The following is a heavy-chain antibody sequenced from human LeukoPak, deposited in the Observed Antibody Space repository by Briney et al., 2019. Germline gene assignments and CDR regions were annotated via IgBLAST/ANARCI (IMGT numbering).Heavy chain of an antibody. CDR3: ARDYYGSGSPYNWFDP. V-gene: IGHV3-21*01. Sequence: GGSLRLSCAASGFTFSSYSMNWVRQAPGKGLEWVSSISSSSSYIYYADSVKGRFTISRDNAENSLYLQMNSLRAEDTAVYYCARDYYGSGSPYNWFDPWGQGTLVTVSS. CDR2: ISSSSSYI. D-gene: IGHD3-10*01. J-gene: IGHJ5*02. CDR1: GFTFSSYS.